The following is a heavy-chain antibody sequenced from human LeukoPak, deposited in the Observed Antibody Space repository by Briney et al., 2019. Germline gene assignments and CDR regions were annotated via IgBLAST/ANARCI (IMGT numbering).Heavy chain of an antibody. D-gene: IGHD3-9*01. CDR2: INHSGST. J-gene: IGHJ4*02. CDR1: GGSFSGYY. V-gene: IGHV4-34*01. Sequence: SETLSLTCAVYGGSFSGYYWSWIRQPPGKGLEWIGEINHSGSTNYNPSLKSRVTISVDTSKNQFSLKLSSVTAADTAVYYCARRALRYFDWLSQYYFDYWGQGTLVTVSS. CDR3: ARRALRYFDWLSQYYFDY.